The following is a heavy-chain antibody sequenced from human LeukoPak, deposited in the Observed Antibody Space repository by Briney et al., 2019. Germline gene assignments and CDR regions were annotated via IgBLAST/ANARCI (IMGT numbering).Heavy chain of an antibody. CDR2: ISGSGGST. D-gene: IGHD3-9*01. CDR3: AKDTLGYYDILTGYYIGRNFDY. CDR1: GFTVSSNY. J-gene: IGHJ4*02. Sequence: GGSLRLSCAASGFTVSSNYMSWVRQAPGKGLEWVSAISGSGGSTYYADSVKGRFTISRDNSKNTLYLQMNSLRAEDTAVYYCAKDTLGYYDILTGYYIGRNFDYWGQGTLVTVSS. V-gene: IGHV3-23*01.